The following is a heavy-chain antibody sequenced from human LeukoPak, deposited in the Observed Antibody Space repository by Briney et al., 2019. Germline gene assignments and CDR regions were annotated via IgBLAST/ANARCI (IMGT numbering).Heavy chain of an antibody. Sequence: GGCLRLSCAASGFTLISYEMNWVRQAPGKGLEWVSYISSSVSIIHNADSVRGRFTTSRDNAKHSLYLQMNSLNAEDTAAYYCARDLGAVAGTGFDYWGQGTLVTVSS. V-gene: IGHV3-48*03. CDR3: ARDLGAVAGTGFDY. J-gene: IGHJ4*02. D-gene: IGHD6-19*01. CDR1: GFTLISYE. CDR2: ISSSVSII.